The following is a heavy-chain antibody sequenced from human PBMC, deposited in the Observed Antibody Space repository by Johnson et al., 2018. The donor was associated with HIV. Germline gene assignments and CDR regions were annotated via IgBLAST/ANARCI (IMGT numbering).Heavy chain of an antibody. V-gene: IGHV3-30-3*02. CDR2: ISYDGSHK. CDR1: GFTFSNSA. CDR3: AKDLGGSYLGTISHAFDI. D-gene: IGHD1-26*01. Sequence: QVQLVESGGGVVQPGGSLRLSCATSGFTFSNSAMHWVRQAPGQGLEWGAVISYDGSHKYYSDSVTRRFTISRDNSKNTLYLQMNSLRAEDTAVYYCAKDLGGSYLGTISHAFDIWGQGTMVTVSS. J-gene: IGHJ3*02.